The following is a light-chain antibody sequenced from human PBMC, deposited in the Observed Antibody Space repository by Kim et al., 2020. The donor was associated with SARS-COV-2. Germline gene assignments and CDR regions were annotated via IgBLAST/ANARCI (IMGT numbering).Light chain of an antibody. J-gene: IGLJ2*01. V-gene: IGLV3-21*04. CDR1: NIGSKS. CDR3: QVWDSSSDHVV. Sequence: APVKTARITCGGTNIGSKSVHWYQQKPGQAPVLVIYYDSDRPSGIPERFSGSNSGNTATLTISRVEAGDEADYYCQVWDSSSDHVVFGGGTKLTVL. CDR2: YDS.